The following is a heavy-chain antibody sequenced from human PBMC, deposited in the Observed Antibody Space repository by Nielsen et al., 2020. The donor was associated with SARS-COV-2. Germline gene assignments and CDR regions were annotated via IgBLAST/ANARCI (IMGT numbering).Heavy chain of an antibody. CDR3: ARGLSATGVFGY. CDR2: IYYSGST. V-gene: IGHV4-59*12. Sequence: SETLSLTCTVSGGSISSYYWSWIRQPPGKGLEWIGYIYYSGSTNYNPSLKSRVTISVDTSKNQFSLKLSSVTAADTAVYYCARGLSATGVFGYWGQGTLVTVSS. CDR1: GGSISSYY. D-gene: IGHD6-25*01. J-gene: IGHJ4*02.